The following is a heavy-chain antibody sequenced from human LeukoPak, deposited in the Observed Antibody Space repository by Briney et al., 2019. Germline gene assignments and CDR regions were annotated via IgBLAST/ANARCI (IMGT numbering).Heavy chain of an antibody. J-gene: IGHJ4*02. D-gene: IGHD3-10*01. V-gene: IGHV4-4*07. CDR1: GGSISSSY. CDR2: IYTTGSTDST. CDR3: AGFGAGSYY. Sequence: SETLSLTCTVSGGSISSSYCSWIRQPAGKGLEWIGRIYTTGSTDSTDFNPSLKSRVTMSVDTSKNQFSLKLGSVAAADTAVYYCAGFGAGSYYWGQGTLVTVSS.